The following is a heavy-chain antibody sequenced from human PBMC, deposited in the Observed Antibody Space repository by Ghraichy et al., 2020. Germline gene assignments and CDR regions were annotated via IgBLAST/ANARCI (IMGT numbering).Heavy chain of an antibody. CDR2: IKEDGTEK. D-gene: IGHD1-14*01. V-gene: IGHV3-7*03. Sequence: GGSLRLSCAASGFRFSSCWMSWVRQAPGKGLEWVANIKEDGTEKYYVDSVKGRFTISRDNAKNSLYLQMNSLRAEDTAKYFCVRWGIMTTTLSFDFWGQGTLVTVSS. CDR3: VRWGIMTTTLSFDF. CDR1: GFRFSSCW. J-gene: IGHJ4*02.